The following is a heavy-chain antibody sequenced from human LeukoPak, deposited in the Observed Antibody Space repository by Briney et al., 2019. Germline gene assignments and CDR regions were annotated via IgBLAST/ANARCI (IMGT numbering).Heavy chain of an antibody. D-gene: IGHD3-22*01. CDR3: ARGVRYYDSSGYSGVVGFDP. Sequence: SSETLSLTCTVSGYSISSGYYWGWIRQPPGKGLEWIGGTVYHSGSTYYNPSLKSRVTISVDTSKNQFSLKLSSVTAADTAVYYCARGVRYYDSSGYSGVVGFDPWGQGTLVTVSS. V-gene: IGHV4-38-2*02. J-gene: IGHJ5*02. CDR2: VYHSGST. CDR1: GYSISSGYY.